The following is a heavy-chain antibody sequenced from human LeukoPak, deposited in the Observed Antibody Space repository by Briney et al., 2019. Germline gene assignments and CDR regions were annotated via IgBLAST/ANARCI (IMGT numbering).Heavy chain of an antibody. CDR1: GVSISSYY. V-gene: IGHV4-4*07. CDR2: IYTSGST. D-gene: IGHD1-1*01. CDR3: ASVAGTTFADAFDI. Sequence: SETLSLTCTVSGVSISSYYSSWLRHPAGKGLEWLGRIYTSGSTNYNPSLKSRVTMSVDTSKNQFSLKLSSVTAADTAVYYCASVAGTTFADAFDIWGQGTMVTVSS. J-gene: IGHJ3*02.